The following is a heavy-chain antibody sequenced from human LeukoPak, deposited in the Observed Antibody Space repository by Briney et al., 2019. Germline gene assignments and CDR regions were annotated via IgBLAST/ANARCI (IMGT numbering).Heavy chain of an antibody. CDR2: IYSDGRT. Sequence: GGSLRLSCASSGFTVSSNYMSWVRQAPGKGLEWVSVIYSDGRTYYADSLKGRFTMSRDNSKNTVYLQMNSLRAEDTAVYYCAREGRSFFFEYWGQGILVTVST. CDR1: GFTVSSNY. D-gene: IGHD1-26*01. V-gene: IGHV3-66*01. J-gene: IGHJ4*02. CDR3: AREGRSFFFEY.